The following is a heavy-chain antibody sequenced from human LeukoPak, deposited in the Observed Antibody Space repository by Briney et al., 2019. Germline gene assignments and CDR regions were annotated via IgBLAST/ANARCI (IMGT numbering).Heavy chain of an antibody. J-gene: IGHJ6*02. D-gene: IGHD3-9*01. CDR2: IYYSGST. Sequence: PSETLSLTCTVSGGSISSYYWSWIRQPPGKGLEWIGYIYYSGSTNYNPSLKSRVTISVDTSKNQFSLKLSSVTAADTAVYYCARVATSYDILTGYYNLAPGYGMDVWGQGTTVTVSS. CDR1: GGSISSYY. V-gene: IGHV4-59*01. CDR3: ARVATSYDILTGYYNLAPGYGMDV.